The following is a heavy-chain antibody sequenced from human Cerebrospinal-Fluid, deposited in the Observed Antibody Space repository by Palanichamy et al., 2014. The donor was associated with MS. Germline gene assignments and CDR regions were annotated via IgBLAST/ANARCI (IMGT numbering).Heavy chain of an antibody. V-gene: IGHV3-23*01. J-gene: IGHJ4*02. CDR3: SKDAHPSPILGATHFDS. CDR2: ISDSAGST. CDR1: GFTFSKYA. D-gene: IGHD1-26*01. Sequence: EVQLLEVWGRLGTSPGGSLRLSCVASGFTFSKYAMSWVRQAPGKGLEWVAGISDSAGSTYYAGSVKGRFTISRDNSANTLFLQMNNLRAGDTAVYYRSKDAHPSPILGATHFDSWGQGTLVTVSS.